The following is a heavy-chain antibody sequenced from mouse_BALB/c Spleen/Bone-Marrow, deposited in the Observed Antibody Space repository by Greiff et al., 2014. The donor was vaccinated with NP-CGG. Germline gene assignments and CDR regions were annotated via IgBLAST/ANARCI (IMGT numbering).Heavy chain of an antibody. V-gene: IGHV1-4*01. CDR2: INPSSGYT. CDR1: GYTFDYYT. Sequence: VQLQQSGAELARPGASVKMSCKASGYTFDYYTVQWVKQRPGQGLEWIGYINPSSGYTNYNQKFKDKETVTADKSSSTAYMQLRSLASGGCAVYYCAREVYGSWFAYWGQGTLVTVSA. CDR3: AREVYGSWFAY. J-gene: IGHJ3*01. D-gene: IGHD2-2*01.